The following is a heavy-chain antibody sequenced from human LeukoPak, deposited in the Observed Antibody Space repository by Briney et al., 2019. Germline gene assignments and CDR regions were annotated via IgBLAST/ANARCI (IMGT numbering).Heavy chain of an antibody. Sequence: SWVRQSPTKGLEWVANIKQDGSERYYVDSVKGRFTISRDNAKNSLSLQMNNLRVEDTAVYYCARAGSHWHYVYWGQGTVVTVSS. J-gene: IGHJ4*02. V-gene: IGHV3-7*01. D-gene: IGHD3-10*01. CDR2: IKQDGSER. CDR3: ARAGSHWHYVY.